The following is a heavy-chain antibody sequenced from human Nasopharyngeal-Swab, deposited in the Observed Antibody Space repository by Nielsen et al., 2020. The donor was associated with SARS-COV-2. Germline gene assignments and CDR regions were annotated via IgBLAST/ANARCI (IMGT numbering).Heavy chain of an antibody. V-gene: IGHV1-2*06. CDR1: GYTFTGYY. CDR2: INPNSGGT. Sequence: ASVKVSCKASGYTFTGYYMHWVRQAPGQGLEWMGRINPNSGGTNYAQKFQGRVTMTRDTSISTAYMELSRLRSDDTAVYYCARKDSSSWYSLLNWFDPWGQGTLVTVSS. D-gene: IGHD6-13*01. CDR3: ARKDSSSWYSLLNWFDP. J-gene: IGHJ5*02.